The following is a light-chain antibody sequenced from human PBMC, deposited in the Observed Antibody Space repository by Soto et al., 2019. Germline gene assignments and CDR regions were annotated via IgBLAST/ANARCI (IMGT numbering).Light chain of an antibody. CDR3: QQTYSSLPWT. J-gene: IGKJ1*01. V-gene: IGKV1-39*01. Sequence: IQTTQSPSSLSASVGDRVTITCRASLTVSSYLNWYQQKPGKAPNLLIYAASSLQHGVPSRLSGSGSGTDFTHTIISLQPEDSATYYCQQTYSSLPWTVGRDTKVEIK. CDR1: LTVSSY. CDR2: AAS.